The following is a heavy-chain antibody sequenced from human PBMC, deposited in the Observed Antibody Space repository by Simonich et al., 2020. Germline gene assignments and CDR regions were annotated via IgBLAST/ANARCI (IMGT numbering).Heavy chain of an antibody. Sequence: QVQLVQSGAEVKKPGASVKVSCKASGYTFTGYYMHWVRKAPGQGLEWLGCIKPNSGATNYDQKFQGRVTMTRERSISTAYMELSRQRSDDTAVYYCARVSGGTAMVTSTFDIWGQGTMVTVSS. CDR2: IKPNSGAT. CDR3: ARVSGGTAMVTSTFDI. CDR1: GYTFTGYY. J-gene: IGHJ3*02. V-gene: IGHV1-2*02. D-gene: IGHD5-18*01.